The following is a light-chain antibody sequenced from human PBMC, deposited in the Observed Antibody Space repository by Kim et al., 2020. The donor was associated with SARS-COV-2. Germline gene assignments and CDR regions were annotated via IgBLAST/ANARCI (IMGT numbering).Light chain of an antibody. CDR3: QSRDSGGNVV. J-gene: IGLJ2*01. V-gene: IGLV3-19*01. CDR1: SLRSYY. CDR2: GRN. Sequence: SSELTQDPAVSVALGQTVRITCQGDSLRSYYATWYQQKPRQAPVLVIYGRNSRPSWVPDRFSGSTSGNTASLTISGAQAEDEADFYCQSRDSGGNVVFGGGTKLTVL.